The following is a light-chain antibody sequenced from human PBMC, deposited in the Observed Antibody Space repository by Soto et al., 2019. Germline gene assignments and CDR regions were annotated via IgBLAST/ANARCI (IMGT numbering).Light chain of an antibody. CDR2: DAS. CDR3: QQYVSYPFT. CDR1: QSVGTW. J-gene: IGKJ4*01. V-gene: IGKV1-5*01. Sequence: DSRLTQSGATRSASLGDRVTITCGASQSVGTWLAWYQQRPGKAPKLLIYDASTLQGGVPSRFSGSGYGTELNLTISSLQTDDLATYYCQQYVSYPFTFGGGTKVDI.